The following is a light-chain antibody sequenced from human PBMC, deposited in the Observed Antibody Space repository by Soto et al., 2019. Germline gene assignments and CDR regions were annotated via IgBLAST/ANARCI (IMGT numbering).Light chain of an antibody. CDR2: ENN. V-gene: IGLV1-40*01. CDR1: SSNIGAGHD. CDR3: QSYDSSLNSFV. Sequence: QSVLTQPPSVSGAPGQRVTISCAGSSSNIGAGHDVHWYHQIPGTAPRLLIFENNNRPSGVPDRFFVSKYVSSASLAITGLXXXXXXXYYCQSYDSSLNSFVFGGGTQL. J-gene: IGLJ3*02.